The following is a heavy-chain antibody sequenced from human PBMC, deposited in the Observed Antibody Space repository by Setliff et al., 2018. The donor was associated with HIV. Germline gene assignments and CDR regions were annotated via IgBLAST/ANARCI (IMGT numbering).Heavy chain of an antibody. V-gene: IGHV1-3*01. CDR2: INAGNGNT. J-gene: IGHJ4*02. CDR3: VRDLYDY. D-gene: IGHD2-2*02. Sequence: ASVKVSCKASGYILTSYAIHWVRQAPGQRLEWMGWINAGNGNTRYSQKFQGRVTVARDTSASTAYVELRSLRADDTAVYFCVRDLYDYWGQGTLVTAPQ. CDR1: GYILTSYA.